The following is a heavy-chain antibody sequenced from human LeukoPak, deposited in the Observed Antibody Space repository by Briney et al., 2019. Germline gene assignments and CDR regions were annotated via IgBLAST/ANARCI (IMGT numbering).Heavy chain of an antibody. V-gene: IGHV1-69*01. CDR1: GGTFSSYA. CDR2: IIPIFGTA. CDR3: AGGGYSYGYGFDY. Sequence: ASVKVSCKASGGTFSSYAISWVRQAPGQGLEWMGGIIPIFGTANYAQKSQGRVTITADESTSTAYMELSSLRSEDTAVYYCAGGGYSYGYGFDYWGQGTLVTVSS. J-gene: IGHJ4*02. D-gene: IGHD5-18*01.